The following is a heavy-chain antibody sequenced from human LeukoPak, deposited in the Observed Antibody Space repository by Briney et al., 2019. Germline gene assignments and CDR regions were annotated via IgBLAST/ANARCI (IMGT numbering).Heavy chain of an antibody. Sequence: SETLSLTCTVSGYSISSGYYWGWIRQPPGKGLEWIGSIYHSGSTYYNPSLKSRVTISVDTSKNQFSLKLSSVTAADTAVYYCARQDTSGWLFDLWGQGILVTVSS. D-gene: IGHD6-19*01. CDR3: ARQDTSGWLFDL. J-gene: IGHJ5*02. CDR1: GYSISSGYY. V-gene: IGHV4-38-2*02. CDR2: IYHSGST.